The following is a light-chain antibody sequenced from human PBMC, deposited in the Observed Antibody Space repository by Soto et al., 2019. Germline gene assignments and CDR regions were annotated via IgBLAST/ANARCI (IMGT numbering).Light chain of an antibody. CDR1: QGIINY. V-gene: IGKV1-9*01. CDR3: EQLNTYPLT. Sequence: DIQLTQSPSFLSASVVDRVTITCRASQGIINYLAWYQQKPGKAPKLLIYAASALQSGVPSRFSGSGSGTEFNLTISRLQPEDFATYYCEQLNTYPLTCGGGTKVDIK. J-gene: IGKJ4*01. CDR2: AAS.